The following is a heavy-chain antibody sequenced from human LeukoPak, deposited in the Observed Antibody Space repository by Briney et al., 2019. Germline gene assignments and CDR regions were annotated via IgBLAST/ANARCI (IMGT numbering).Heavy chain of an antibody. J-gene: IGHJ4*02. D-gene: IGHD6-19*01. CDR2: ISSSGSTI. CDR3: AKDISNGCIHY. Sequence: GGSLRLSCAASGFTFSSYEMNWVRQAPGKGLEWVSYISSSGSTIYYADSVKGRFTISRDNAKNSLYLQMNSLRGEDMAVYYCAKDISNGCIHYWGQGTLVTVSS. V-gene: IGHV3-48*03. CDR1: GFTFSSYE.